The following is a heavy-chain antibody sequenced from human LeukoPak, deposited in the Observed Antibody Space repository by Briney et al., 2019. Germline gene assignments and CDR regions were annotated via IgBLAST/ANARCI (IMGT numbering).Heavy chain of an antibody. D-gene: IGHD5-12*01. CDR1: GGSISNDDYY. V-gene: IGHV4-30-4*01. CDR2: TYYSGST. J-gene: IGHJ4*02. Sequence: SQTLSLTCSVSGGSISNDDYYWSWIRQPPGKGLEWIGYTYYSGSTYYNPSLKSRVFISIDTSKTQFSLKLTSVTAADTAVYYCARGAPNSGYVLGPGDYWGQGTLVTVSS. CDR3: ARGAPNSGYVLGPGDY.